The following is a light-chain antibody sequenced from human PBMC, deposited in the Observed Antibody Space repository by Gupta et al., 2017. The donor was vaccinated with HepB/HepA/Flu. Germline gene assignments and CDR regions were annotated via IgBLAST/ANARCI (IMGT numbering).Light chain of an antibody. J-gene: IGKJ3*01. CDR1: QSVLYSSNNKNY. Sequence: KSSQSVLYSSNNKNYLAWYQQKPGQPPKLLXYWASTRESGVPDRFSGSGSGTDFTLTISSLQAEDVAVYYXQQYYSTPLFTFGPGTKVEIK. CDR2: WAS. CDR3: QQYYSTPLFT. V-gene: IGKV4-1*01.